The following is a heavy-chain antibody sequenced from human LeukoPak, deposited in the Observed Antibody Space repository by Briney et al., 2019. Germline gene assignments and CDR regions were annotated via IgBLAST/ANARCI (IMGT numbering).Heavy chain of an antibody. CDR3: ARQNADYYYYYMDV. CDR2: IYYSGST. J-gene: IGHJ6*03. Sequence: SETLSLTCTVSGGSISSYYWSWIRQPPGKGLEWIGYIYYSGSTNYNPSLKSRVTISVDTSKNRFSLKLTSATAADTGIYYCARQNADYYYYYMDVWGRGTTITVSS. D-gene: IGHD3-10*01. CDR1: GGSISSYY. V-gene: IGHV4-59*08.